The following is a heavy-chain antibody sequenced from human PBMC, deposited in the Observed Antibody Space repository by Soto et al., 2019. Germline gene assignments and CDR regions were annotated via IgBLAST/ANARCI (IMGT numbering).Heavy chain of an antibody. CDR3: GKGVEGYVVSSFDS. V-gene: IGHV3-23*01. J-gene: IGHJ4*02. Sequence: EVQLLESGGGGVQPGGSLRLSCAASGFIFSDYAMTWVRQTPGKGLEWVSAITSSGSSTYFADSLKGRITISRDNSKNTLSLQMDSLGGEDTAIYYCGKGVEGYVVSSFDSWGQGALVTVSS. CDR2: ITSSGSST. CDR1: GFIFSDYA. D-gene: IGHD5-12*01.